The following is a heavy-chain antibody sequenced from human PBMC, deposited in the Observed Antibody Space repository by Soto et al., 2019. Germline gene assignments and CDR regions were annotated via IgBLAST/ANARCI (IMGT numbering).Heavy chain of an antibody. Sequence: ASVKVSCKASGYTFTSYGISWVRQAPGQGLDWMGWISAYNGNTNYAQKLQGRVTMTTDTSTSTAYMELRSLRSDDTAVYYCARGRLSLSHYDYVWGSYRLRTYYFDYWGQGTLVTVSS. CDR3: ARGRLSLSHYDYVWGSYRLRTYYFDY. D-gene: IGHD3-16*02. CDR1: GYTFTSYG. CDR2: ISAYNGNT. J-gene: IGHJ4*02. V-gene: IGHV1-18*01.